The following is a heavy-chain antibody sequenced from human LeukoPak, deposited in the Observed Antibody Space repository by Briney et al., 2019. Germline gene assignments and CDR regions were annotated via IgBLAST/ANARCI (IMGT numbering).Heavy chain of an antibody. V-gene: IGHV4-30-4*01. D-gene: IGHD7-27*01. CDR3: ARDGGLGTKEYYYYGMDV. J-gene: IGHJ6*02. CDR1: GGSISSGDYY. CDR2: IYYSGST. Sequence: SQTLSLTCTVSGGSISSGDYYWSWIRQPPGKGLEWIGYIYYSGSTYYNPSLKSRVTISVDTSKNQFSLKLSSVTAADTAVYYCARDGGLGTKEYYYYGMDVWGQGTTVTVSS.